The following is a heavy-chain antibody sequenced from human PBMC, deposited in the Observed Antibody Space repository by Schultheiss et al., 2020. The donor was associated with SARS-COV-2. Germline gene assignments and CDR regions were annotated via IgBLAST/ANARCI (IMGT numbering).Heavy chain of an antibody. Sequence: GGSLRLSCAASGFTFDDYAMHWVRQAPGKGLEWVSGISWNSGSIGYADSVKGRFTISRDNAKNSLYLQMNSLRAEDTALYYCARSLGGWFDPWGQGTLVTVSS. CDR3: ARSLGGWFDP. CDR2: ISWNSGSI. CDR1: GFTFDDYA. D-gene: IGHD5-24*01. J-gene: IGHJ5*02. V-gene: IGHV3-9*01.